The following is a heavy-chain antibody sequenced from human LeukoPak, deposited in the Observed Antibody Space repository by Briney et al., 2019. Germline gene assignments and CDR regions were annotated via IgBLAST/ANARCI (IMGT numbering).Heavy chain of an antibody. Sequence: GGSLRLSCVASGLTLRGQRMNWVRQAPQEGLEWVANIKHAGSEEHYVDSVKGRFTISRDDGRKSVSLQMNSVGAEDTAVYYCGYINNFYHGGQGTRV. J-gene: IGHJ4*02. CDR1: GLTLRGQR. V-gene: IGHV3-7*01. CDR2: IKHAGSEE. D-gene: IGHD1-20*01. CDR3: GYINNFYH.